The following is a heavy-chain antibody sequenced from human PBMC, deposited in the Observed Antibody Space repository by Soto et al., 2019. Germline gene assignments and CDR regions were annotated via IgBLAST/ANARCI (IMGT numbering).Heavy chain of an antibody. J-gene: IGHJ2*01. CDR3: TRDQGLGAGYFDL. V-gene: IGHV4-61*08. CDR1: GGSVSSGGYY. Sequence: PSETLSLTCSVFGGSVSSGGYYWSWIRQPPGGGLEWIGYIYYRGSTYYNPSHRTRITISEDASKNQFSLRLSSVTTAATAIYYCTRDQGLGAGYFDLWGRGTPVTVSS. CDR2: IYYRGST. D-gene: IGHD3-16*01.